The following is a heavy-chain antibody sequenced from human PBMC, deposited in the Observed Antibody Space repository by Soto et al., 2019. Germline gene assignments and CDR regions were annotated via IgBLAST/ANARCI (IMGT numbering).Heavy chain of an antibody. CDR3: ARLKYCSGGSCLGY. Sequence: RASVKVSCKASGGTFSSYAISWVRQAPGQGLEWMGGIIPIFGTANYAQKFQGRVTITADESTSTAYMELSSLRSEDTAVYYCARLKYCSGGSCLGYWGQGTLVTVSS. CDR2: IIPIFGTA. V-gene: IGHV1-69*13. D-gene: IGHD2-15*01. CDR1: GGTFSSYA. J-gene: IGHJ4*02.